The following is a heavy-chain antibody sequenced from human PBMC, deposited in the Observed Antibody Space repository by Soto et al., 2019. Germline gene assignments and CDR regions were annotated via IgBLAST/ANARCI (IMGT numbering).Heavy chain of an antibody. D-gene: IGHD6-13*01. CDR3: ARDHGGSTWFVGIYYYFGVDV. CDR1: GFTLSSYN. CDR2: ISGSSDTI. Sequence: EVQLVESGGGLVQPGGSLRLSCAASGFTLSSYNMNWVRQAPGKGLEWVSYISGSSDTIYYADSVKGRFTNSRDNAKNSLYLQMDSLRDEETAVYYCARDHGGSTWFVGIYYYFGVDVWGQGTTVTVSS. V-gene: IGHV3-48*02. J-gene: IGHJ6*02.